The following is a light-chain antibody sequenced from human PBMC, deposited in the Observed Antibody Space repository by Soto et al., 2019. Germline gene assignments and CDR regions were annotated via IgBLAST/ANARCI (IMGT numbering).Light chain of an antibody. Sequence: EIVLTQSPGTLSLPPGERATLSCRASQSVSRSYLAWYQQKPGQAPRLLIHGASTRATGFPGRFSGSGSGTDFTLTISSLQSEDFAVYYCQQYNNWPWTFGQGTKVDIK. CDR3: QQYNNWPWT. V-gene: IGKV3-15*01. J-gene: IGKJ1*01. CDR2: GAS. CDR1: QSVSRSY.